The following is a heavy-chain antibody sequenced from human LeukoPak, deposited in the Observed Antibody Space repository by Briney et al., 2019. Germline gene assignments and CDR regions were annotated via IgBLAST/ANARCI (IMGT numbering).Heavy chain of an antibody. CDR2: ISSSGSTI. J-gene: IGHJ4*02. CDR1: GFTFSSYE. D-gene: IGHD6-19*01. Sequence: PGGSLRLSCAASGFTFSSYEMNWVRQAPGKGLEWVSYISSSGSTIKYADSVKGRFTISRDNAKNSLYLQMNSLIVADTAVYYCARVGEPWPLSYFDSWGQGTLVTVSS. CDR3: ARVGEPWPLSYFDS. V-gene: IGHV3-48*03.